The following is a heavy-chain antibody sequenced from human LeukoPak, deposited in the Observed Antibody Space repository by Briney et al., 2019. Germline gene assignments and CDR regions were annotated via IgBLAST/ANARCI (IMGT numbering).Heavy chain of an antibody. Sequence: SGGSLRLSCAVSGFTFSSYAMSWVRQTPGKGLEWVSGISASGVTTYYADSVKGRFTISRDNSMNTLYLQMSSLRVEDTAVYHCAKDHRSASESYYFDYWGQGTLVTVSS. V-gene: IGHV3-23*01. D-gene: IGHD3-10*01. J-gene: IGHJ4*02. CDR1: GFTFSSYA. CDR3: AKDHRSASESYYFDY. CDR2: ISASGVTT.